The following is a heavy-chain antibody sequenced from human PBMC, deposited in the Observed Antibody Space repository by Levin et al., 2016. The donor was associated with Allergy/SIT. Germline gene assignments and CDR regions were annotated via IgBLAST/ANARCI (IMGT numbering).Heavy chain of an antibody. CDR1: GGSINSYY. D-gene: IGHD5-18*01. J-gene: IGHJ4*02. V-gene: IGHV4-59*13. Sequence: SETLSLTCIVSGGSINSYYWSWVRRPPGKGLEWIGYIYYSGSTNYNPSLKSRVTISVDTSKNQFSLKLSSVTAADTAVYYCAGAGGYSYAPFDYWGQGTLVTVSS. CDR3: AGAGGYSYAPFDY. CDR2: IYYSGST.